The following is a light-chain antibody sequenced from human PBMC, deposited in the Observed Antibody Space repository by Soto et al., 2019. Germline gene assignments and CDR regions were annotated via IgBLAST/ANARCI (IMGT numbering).Light chain of an antibody. V-gene: IGLV2-18*02. Sequence: QSALTQPPSVSGSPGQSVAISCTGPSSDVGSYNRVSWYQQPPGTAPKLMIYDVNNRPSGVPDRFSGSKSGNTASLTISGLQAEDEADYYCSSYTISSTYVFGTGTKLTVL. CDR2: DVN. CDR1: SSDVGSYNR. CDR3: SSYTISSTYV. J-gene: IGLJ1*01.